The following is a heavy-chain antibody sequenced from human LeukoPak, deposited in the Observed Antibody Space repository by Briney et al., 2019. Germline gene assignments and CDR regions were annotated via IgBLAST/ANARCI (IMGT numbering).Heavy chain of an antibody. D-gene: IGHD6-19*01. CDR1: GFSFSNYW. CDR2: INSDGRST. V-gene: IGHV3-74*01. CDR3: ARDLSSSGWSFDY. Sequence: GGSLRLSCAASGFSFSNYWMHWVRQAPGKGLVWVSRINSDGRSTNYADSVKGRFTISRDNAKNTLFLQMNSLRAEDAAVYYCARDLSSSGWSFDYWGQGTLVTVSS. J-gene: IGHJ4*02.